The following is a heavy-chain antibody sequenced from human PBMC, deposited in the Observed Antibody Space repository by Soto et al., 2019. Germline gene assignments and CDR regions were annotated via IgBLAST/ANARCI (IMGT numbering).Heavy chain of an antibody. CDR3: ARGWGRIFDY. Sequence: PSETLSLTCAVYGGSFSGYYWTWIRQPPGKGLEWIGEINHSGVTYYNPSLKSRVTVSADTSKNQFSLKLSSVTAADTAVYYCARGWGRIFDYWGQGTLVTVSS. CDR1: GGSFSGYY. J-gene: IGHJ4*02. V-gene: IGHV4-34*01. CDR2: INHSGVT. D-gene: IGHD7-27*01.